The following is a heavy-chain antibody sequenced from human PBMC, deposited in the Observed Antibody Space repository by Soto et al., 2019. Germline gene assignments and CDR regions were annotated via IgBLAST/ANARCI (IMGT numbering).Heavy chain of an antibody. D-gene: IGHD2-15*01. V-gene: IGHV4-34*01. J-gene: IGHJ4*02. CDR1: GGSFSGYY. Sequence: PSETLSLTCAVYGGSFSGYYWSWIRQPPGKGLEWIGEINHSGSTNYNPSLKSRVTISVDTSKNQFSLKLSSVTAADTAVYYCARFHTPGWFFDYWGQGTLVTVSS. CDR2: INHSGST. CDR3: ARFHTPGWFFDY.